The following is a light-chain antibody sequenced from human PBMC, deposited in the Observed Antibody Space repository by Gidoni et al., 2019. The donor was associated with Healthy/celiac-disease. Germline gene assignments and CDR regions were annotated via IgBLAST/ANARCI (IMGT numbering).Light chain of an antibody. CDR2: AAC. Sequence: DIQLTQSPSSLSASVGDRVTITCRASQSISSYLNWYQQKPGKAPKLLIYAACSLQSGFPSRCSGSGSGTDFTLTISSLQTEDCATYCCQRSYSTPMYSFGQGTKLEIK. J-gene: IGKJ2*03. CDR3: QRSYSTPMYS. CDR1: QSISSY. V-gene: IGKV1-39*01.